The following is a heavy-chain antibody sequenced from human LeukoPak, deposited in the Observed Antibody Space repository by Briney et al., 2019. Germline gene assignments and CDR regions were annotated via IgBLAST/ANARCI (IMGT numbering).Heavy chain of an antibody. D-gene: IGHD2-21*02. CDR1: GYTFTSYG. CDR3: AREVAYCGGDCYSCDY. CDR2: INPSGGST. V-gene: IGHV1-46*01. J-gene: IGHJ4*02. Sequence: ASVKVSCKASGYTFTSYGISWVRQAPGQGLEWMGIINPSGGSTSYAQKFQGRVTMTRDTSTSTVYMELSSLRSEDTAVYYCAREVAYCGGDCYSCDYWGQGTLVTVSS.